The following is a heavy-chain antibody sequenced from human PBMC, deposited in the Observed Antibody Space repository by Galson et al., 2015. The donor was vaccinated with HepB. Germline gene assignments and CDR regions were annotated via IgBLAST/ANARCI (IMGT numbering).Heavy chain of an antibody. CDR1: GGSISSYY. Sequence: TLSLTCTVSGGSISSYYWSWIRQPPGKGLEWIGYIYYSGNTNYNPSLKSRVTISVDTSKNQFSLNLNSVTAADTAMYYCARTKKYYYESSGYSPTLYLDFWGQGTLVTVSS. D-gene: IGHD3-22*01. CDR2: IYYSGNT. J-gene: IGHJ4*02. V-gene: IGHV4-59*01. CDR3: ARTKKYYYESSGYSPTLYLDF.